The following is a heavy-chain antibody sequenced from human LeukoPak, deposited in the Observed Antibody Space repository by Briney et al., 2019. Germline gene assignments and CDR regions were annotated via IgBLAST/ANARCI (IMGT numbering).Heavy chain of an antibody. D-gene: IGHD3-22*01. CDR2: IYPGDSDT. Sequence: GESLKISCKGSGYSFTSYWIGWVRQMPGKGLEWMGIIYPGDSDTRYSPSFQGQVTISADKSISTAYLQWSSLKASDTAMYYCARAPGDDYYDSSGYPDAFDIWGQGTMVTVSS. V-gene: IGHV5-51*01. CDR3: ARAPGDDYYDSSGYPDAFDI. J-gene: IGHJ3*02. CDR1: GYSFTSYW.